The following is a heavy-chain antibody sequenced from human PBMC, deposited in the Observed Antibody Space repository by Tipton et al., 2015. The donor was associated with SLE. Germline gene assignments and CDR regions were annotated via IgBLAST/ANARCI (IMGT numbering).Heavy chain of an antibody. CDR2: IYTSGST. J-gene: IGHJ3*02. V-gene: IGHV4-4*08. CDR1: GGSISSYY. D-gene: IGHD1-26*01. CDR3: ARGELDDAFDI. Sequence: TLSLTCTVSGGSISSYYWSWIRQPPGKGLGWIGYIYTSGSTNYNPSLKSRVTISVDTSKNQFSLKLSSVTAADTAVYYCARGELDDAFDIWGQGTMVTVSS.